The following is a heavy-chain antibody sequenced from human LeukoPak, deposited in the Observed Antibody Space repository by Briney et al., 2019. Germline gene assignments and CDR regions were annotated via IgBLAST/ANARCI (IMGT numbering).Heavy chain of an antibody. CDR3: ARILAVAGFPDY. J-gene: IGHJ4*02. V-gene: IGHV1-46*01. Sequence: ASVKVSCKASGYTFTSYYMHWVRQAPGQGPEWMGVINPSGGSTSYAQKFQGRVTMTRDTSTSTVYMELSSLRSEDTAVYYCARILAVAGFPDYWGQGTLVTVSS. CDR1: GYTFTSYY. D-gene: IGHD6-19*01. CDR2: INPSGGST.